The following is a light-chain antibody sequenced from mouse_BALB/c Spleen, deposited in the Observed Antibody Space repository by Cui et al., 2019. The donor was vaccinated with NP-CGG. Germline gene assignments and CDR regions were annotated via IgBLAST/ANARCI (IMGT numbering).Light chain of an antibody. CDR3: ALWYSNHWV. Sequence: QAVVTQESALTTSPGGTATLTCRSSTETITTSNYANWVQEKPDHLFTGLIGGTNNRAPGVPARFSGSLIGDKAALTITGAQTEDEAIYFCALWYSNHWVFGGGTKLTVL. CDR2: GTN. CDR1: TETITTSNY. V-gene: IGLV1*01. J-gene: IGLJ1*01.